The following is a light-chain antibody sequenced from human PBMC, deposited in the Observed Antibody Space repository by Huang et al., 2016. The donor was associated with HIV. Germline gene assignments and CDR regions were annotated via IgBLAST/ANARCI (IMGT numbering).Light chain of an antibody. CDR2: DAS. Sequence: DIQMTQSPSTLSASVGDRVTIPCRASQSISSSFAWYQQKPGKAPKLLIYDASSLESGVPSRFSGSGSGTEFTLTISSLQPDNFATYYCQQYNSYPYTFGQGTKLEIK. V-gene: IGKV1-5*01. CDR1: QSISSS. CDR3: QQYNSYPYT. J-gene: IGKJ2*01.